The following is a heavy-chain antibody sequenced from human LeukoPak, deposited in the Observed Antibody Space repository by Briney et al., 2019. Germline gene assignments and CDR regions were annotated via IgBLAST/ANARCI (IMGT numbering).Heavy chain of an antibody. J-gene: IGHJ5*02. D-gene: IGHD3-3*01. Sequence: GGSLRLSCAASGFTFSSYAMSWVRQAPGKGLEWVSAISGSGGSTYYADSVKGRFTISRDNSKNTLYLQMNSLRAEDTAVYYCAKDLGTDDFWSGYYSNWFDPWGQGTLVTVSS. CDR3: AKDLGTDDFWSGYYSNWFDP. CDR2: ISGSGGST. V-gene: IGHV3-23*01. CDR1: GFTFSSYA.